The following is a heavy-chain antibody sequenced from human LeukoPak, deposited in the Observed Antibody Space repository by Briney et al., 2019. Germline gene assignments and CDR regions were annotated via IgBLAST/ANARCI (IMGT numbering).Heavy chain of an antibody. CDR3: ARRFNAFDI. CDR2: IYTSGST. D-gene: IGHD3-16*01. Sequence: SETLSLTCTVSGGSISSYYWSWFRQPPAKELEWIGHIYTSGSTNYNHPLKSRVTISVDTSKNQFSLKLSSVTAAYTAVYYCARRFNAFDIWGQGTMVTVSS. CDR1: GGSISSYY. J-gene: IGHJ3*02. V-gene: IGHV4-4*09.